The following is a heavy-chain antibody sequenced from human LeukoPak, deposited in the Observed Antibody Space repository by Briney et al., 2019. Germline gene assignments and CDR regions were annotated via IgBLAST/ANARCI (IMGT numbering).Heavy chain of an antibody. Sequence: GGSLRLSCAASGFTFSTFAMIWVRQPPGKGLEWVSYSSSSGSTIYYADSVKGRFTISRDNAKNSLYLQMNSLRAEDTAVYYCARVTSTWFGEDEDKPHTWAPNWFDPWGQGTLVTVSS. CDR3: ARVTSTWFGEDEDKPHTWAPNWFDP. D-gene: IGHD3-10*01. V-gene: IGHV3-48*03. J-gene: IGHJ5*02. CDR1: GFTFSTFA. CDR2: SSSSGSTI.